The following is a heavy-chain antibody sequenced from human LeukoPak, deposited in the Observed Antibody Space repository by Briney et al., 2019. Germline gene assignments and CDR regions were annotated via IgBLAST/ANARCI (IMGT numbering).Heavy chain of an antibody. CDR2: IYYSGST. D-gene: IGHD6-13*01. CDR3: ARGSGIAAAYPGTNFDY. V-gene: IGHV4-59*01. Sequence: SETLSLTCTVSGGSISSYYWSWIRQPPGKGLEWIGYIYYSGSTNYNPSLKSRVTISVDTSKNQFSLKLSSVTAADTAVYYCARGSGIAAAYPGTNFDYWGQGTLVTVSS. CDR1: GGSISSYY. J-gene: IGHJ4*02.